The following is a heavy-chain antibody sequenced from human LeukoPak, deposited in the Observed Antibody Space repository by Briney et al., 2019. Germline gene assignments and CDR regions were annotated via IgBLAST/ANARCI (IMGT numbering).Heavy chain of an antibody. CDR2: IYSGGKT. V-gene: IGHV3-53*01. CDR1: GFTVSSNY. Sequence: GGSLRLSCAASGFTVSSNYMSWVRQAPGKGLEWVSVIYSGGKTYYADSVKGRFTISRDNSKNTLYLQMNSLRAEDTAVYYCVRDSSYDSSHWGPGTLVTVSS. D-gene: IGHD3-22*01. CDR3: VRDSSYDSSH. J-gene: IGHJ4*02.